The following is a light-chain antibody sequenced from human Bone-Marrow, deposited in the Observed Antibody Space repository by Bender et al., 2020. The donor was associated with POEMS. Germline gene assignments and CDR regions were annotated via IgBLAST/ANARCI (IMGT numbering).Light chain of an antibody. Sequence: QSALTQPASVSGSPGQSITISCTGTSRDVGMFNLVSWYQQYPGKAPKFIIYDVSDRPSGVSNRFSGSKSGNTASLTISGLQAEDEAEYWCSSFTSSSAHVLFGGGTKLTVL. CDR3: SSFTSSSAHVL. V-gene: IGLV2-14*02. J-gene: IGLJ3*02. CDR2: DVS. CDR1: SRDVGMFNL.